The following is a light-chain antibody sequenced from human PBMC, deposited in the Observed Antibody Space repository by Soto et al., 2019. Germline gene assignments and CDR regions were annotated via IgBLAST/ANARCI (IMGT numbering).Light chain of an antibody. CDR3: QQYDSSTYT. CDR2: GAS. CDR1: QSLSSN. V-gene: IGKV3-20*01. J-gene: IGKJ2*01. Sequence: EIVMTQSPATLSVSPGEGATLSCRASQSLSSNLAWYQQKPGQAPRLLIYGASSRASGIPDRFSGSGSGTDFTLTINRLEPEDFAVYYCQQYDSSTYTFGQGTKVDIK.